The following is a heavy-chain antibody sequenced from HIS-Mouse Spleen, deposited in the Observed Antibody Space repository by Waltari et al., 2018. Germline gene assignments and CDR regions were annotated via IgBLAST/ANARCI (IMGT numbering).Heavy chain of an antibody. Sequence: QLQLQESVPGLVKPSETLSLPCPVSGCSISSSSYHLGLIRQPPGKGLEWIGGIYYSGSTYYNPSLKSRVTISVDTSKNQFSLKLSSVTAADTAVYYCAREIPYSSSWYDWYFDLWGRGTLVTVSS. V-gene: IGHV4-39*07. J-gene: IGHJ2*01. CDR1: GCSISSSSYH. CDR3: AREIPYSSSWYDWYFDL. D-gene: IGHD6-13*01. CDR2: IYYSGST.